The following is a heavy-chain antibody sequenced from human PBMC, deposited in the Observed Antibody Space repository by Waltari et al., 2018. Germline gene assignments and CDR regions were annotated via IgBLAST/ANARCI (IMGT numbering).Heavy chain of an antibody. Sequence: QVQLQQWGAGLLKPSETLSLTCAVYGGSFSGYYCSWVRQPPGKGLEWIGEINHSGSTNYNPSLKSRVTMSVDTSKNQFSRKLTSVTAADTAVYYCASDRLGYWRISHFYWGQGTLVTVSS. D-gene: IGHD2-2*03. CDR2: INHSGST. J-gene: IGHJ4*02. CDR3: ASDRLGYWRISHFY. V-gene: IGHV4-34*01. CDR1: GGSFSGYY.